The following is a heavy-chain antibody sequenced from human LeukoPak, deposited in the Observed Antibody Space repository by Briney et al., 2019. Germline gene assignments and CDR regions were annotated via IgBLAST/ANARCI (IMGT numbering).Heavy chain of an antibody. CDR1: GFTFDDYA. D-gene: IGHD6-19*01. J-gene: IGHJ5*02. CDR3: AKETIPGIAVAGTGWFDP. Sequence: GGSLRLSCAASGFTFDDYAMHWVRHAPGKGLEWVSGISWNSGSIGYADSVKGRFTISRDNAKNSLYLQMNSLRAEDTALYYCAKETIPGIAVAGTGWFDPWGQGTLVTVSS. V-gene: IGHV3-9*01. CDR2: ISWNSGSI.